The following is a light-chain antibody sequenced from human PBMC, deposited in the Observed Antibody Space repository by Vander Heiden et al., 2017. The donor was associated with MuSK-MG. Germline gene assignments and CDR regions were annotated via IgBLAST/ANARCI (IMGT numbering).Light chain of an antibody. CDR3: QQYNSYLLT. CDR1: QGISRW. CDR2: AAS. Sequence: DIQMTQSPSSLSASVGDRVTITCRASQGISRWLAWYQQKPGKAPKSLIYAASNLQSGVPSRFSGSGSGTDFTLSISSLQPDDFATYYCQQYNSYLLTFGGGTKVEVK. J-gene: IGKJ4*01. V-gene: IGKV1D-16*01.